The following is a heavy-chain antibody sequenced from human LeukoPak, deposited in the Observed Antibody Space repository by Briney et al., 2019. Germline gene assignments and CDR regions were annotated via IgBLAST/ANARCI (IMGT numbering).Heavy chain of an antibody. CDR2: IYYGGST. Sequence: SESLSLTCTVSGGSISSYYWSWIRQPPGEGLEWIGYIYYGGSTNYNPSLKSRVTISVDTSKNHFSLKLSSVTAADTAVDYCARFLRTYYYDSSGLSDNWFDPWGQGTLVTVSS. CDR3: ARFLRTYYYDSSGLSDNWFDP. CDR1: GGSISSYY. D-gene: IGHD3-22*01. J-gene: IGHJ5*02. V-gene: IGHV4-59*01.